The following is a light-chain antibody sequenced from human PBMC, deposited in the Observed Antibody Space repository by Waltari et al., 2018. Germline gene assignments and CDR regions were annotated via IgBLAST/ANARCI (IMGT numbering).Light chain of an antibody. CDR2: DNN. CDR1: SSNIGIHF. J-gene: IGLJ2*01. CDR3: GTWDSSASGVV. V-gene: IGLV1-51*01. Sequence: QSVLTQPPSVSAAPGRRVTISCSATSSNIGIHFVAWYQQLPGTAPKLLIHDNNKRPSGIPYRISGSKSGTSATLVIAGLQPGDEADYYCGTWDSSASGVVFGGGTKLTVL.